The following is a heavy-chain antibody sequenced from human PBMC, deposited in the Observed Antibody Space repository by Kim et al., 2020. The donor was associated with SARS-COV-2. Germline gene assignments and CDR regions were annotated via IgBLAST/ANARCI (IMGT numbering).Heavy chain of an antibody. V-gene: IGHV3-48*03. Sequence: GGSLRLSCAASGFTFSSYEMNWVRQAPGKGLEWVSYISSSGSYIYYADSVKGRFTISRDNAKNSLYLQMNSLRAEDTAVYYCARDQRTNSWRGGYYYYYGGLAVGGKG. J-gene: IGHJ6*01. CDR3: ARDQRTNSWRGGYYYYYGGLAV. CDR2: ISSSGSYI. D-gene: IGHD1-26*01. CDR1: GFTFSSYE.